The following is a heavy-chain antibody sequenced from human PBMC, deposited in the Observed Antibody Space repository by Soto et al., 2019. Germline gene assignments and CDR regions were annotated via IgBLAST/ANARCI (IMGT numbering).Heavy chain of an antibody. D-gene: IGHD6-13*01. CDR3: ARDSYSSSWYSRYSGMDV. Sequence: SETLSLTCTVSGGSISSYYWSWIRQPPGKGLEWIGYIYYSGSTNYNPSLKSRVTISVDTSKNQFYLKLSSVTDADTAVYYCARDSYSSSWYSRYSGMDVWGQGTTVTVSS. CDR1: GGSISSYY. CDR2: IYYSGST. J-gene: IGHJ6*02. V-gene: IGHV4-59*01.